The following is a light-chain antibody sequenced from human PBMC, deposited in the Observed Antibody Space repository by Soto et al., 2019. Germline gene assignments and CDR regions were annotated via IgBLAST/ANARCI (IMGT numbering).Light chain of an antibody. Sequence: DIVMTQSPDSLAVSLGERATINCKSSQSVLHRSNNMNYLTWYQHKPGQPPKVHIYWASTRESGVPDRFSGSGSVTDFSLTISRLQAEDVAAYYCQQYHSYPLNFGGGTKVEI. V-gene: IGKV4-1*01. J-gene: IGKJ4*01. CDR1: QSVLHRSNNMNY. CDR3: QQYHSYPLN. CDR2: WAS.